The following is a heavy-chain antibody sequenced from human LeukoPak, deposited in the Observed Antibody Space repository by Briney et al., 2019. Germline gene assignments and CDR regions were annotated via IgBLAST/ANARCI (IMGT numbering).Heavy chain of an antibody. CDR2: IYYSGST. Sequence: SETLSLTCTVSGGSISSYYWSWIRQPPGKGLEWMWYIYYSGSTNYNPSLKSRVTVSVDTSKNQFSLKLSSVTAADTAVYYCAREGSGMAQIGAFDIWGQGTMVTVSS. CDR3: AREGSGMAQIGAFDI. V-gene: IGHV4-59*01. D-gene: IGHD3-10*01. J-gene: IGHJ3*02. CDR1: GGSISSYY.